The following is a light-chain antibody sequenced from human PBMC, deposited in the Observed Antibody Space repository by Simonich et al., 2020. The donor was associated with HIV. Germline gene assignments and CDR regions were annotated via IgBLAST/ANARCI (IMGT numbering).Light chain of an antibody. Sequence: QSALTQPASVSGSPGQSITISCTGTNSDVGNYNLVSWYQQHPGKAPKLMIYEGTKRPSGVSNRFSGSKSGNTASLTISGLQAEDEADYYCCSYVDSNTLVFGGGTKLTVL. CDR2: EGT. CDR1: NSDVGNYNL. J-gene: IGLJ2*01. V-gene: IGLV2-23*01. CDR3: CSYVDSNTLV.